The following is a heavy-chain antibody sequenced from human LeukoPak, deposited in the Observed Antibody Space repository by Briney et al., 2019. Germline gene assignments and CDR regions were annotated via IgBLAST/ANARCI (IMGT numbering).Heavy chain of an antibody. CDR1: GGSISSSYW. J-gene: IGHJ4*02. CDR2: IYHSGST. Sequence: PSETLSLTCAVSGGSISSSYWWTWVRQPPGKGLEWIGEIYHSGSTNYNPSLKSRLTISVDKSKNQFSLKLSSVTAADTAVYYCASRRHYYGSGSYWRYWGQGTLVTVSS. CDR3: ASRRHYYGSGSYWRY. V-gene: IGHV4-4*02. D-gene: IGHD3-10*01.